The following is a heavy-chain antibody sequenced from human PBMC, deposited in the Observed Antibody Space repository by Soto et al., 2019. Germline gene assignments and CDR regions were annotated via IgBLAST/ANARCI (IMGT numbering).Heavy chain of an antibody. V-gene: IGHV4-34*01. J-gene: IGHJ4*02. CDR3: ARHGGYYFDY. CDR1: GGSFSGYY. Sequence: QVQLQQWGAGLLKPSETLSVTCAVYGGSFSGYYWSWIRQPPGKGLEWIGEIGHGGGTIYNPSLETRVPISEDSSNNQFSLKVNSVTAAATAVYYCARHGGYYFDYWGQGAPVTVSS. D-gene: IGHD3-16*01. CDR2: IGHGGGT.